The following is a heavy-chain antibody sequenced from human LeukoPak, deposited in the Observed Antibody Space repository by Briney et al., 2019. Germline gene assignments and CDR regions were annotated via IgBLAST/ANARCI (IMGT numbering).Heavy chain of an antibody. V-gene: IGHV4-59*01. CDR1: GGSISSYH. CDR3: ARDQRGSYDY. CDR2: IYYSGST. J-gene: IGHJ4*02. D-gene: IGHD1-26*01. Sequence: SETLSLTCTVSGGSISSYHGRCIGHPPGGRLEWIGYIYYSGSTNYNPSLKSRVTISVDTSKNQFSLKLSSVTAADTAVYYCARDQRGSYDYWGQGTLVTVSS.